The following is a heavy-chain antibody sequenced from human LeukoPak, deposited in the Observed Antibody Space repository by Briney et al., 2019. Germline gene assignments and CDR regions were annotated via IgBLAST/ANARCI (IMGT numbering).Heavy chain of an antibody. CDR1: GGSFSGYY. CDR2: INHSGST. CDR3: ARGQEYYDFWSGYYPRYWFDP. D-gene: IGHD3-3*01. Sequence: PSETLSLTCAVYGGSFSGYYWSWIRQPPGKGLEWIGEINHSGSTNYNPSLKSRVTISVDTSKNQFSLKLSSVTAADTAVYYCARGQEYYDFWSGYYPRYWFDPWGQGTLVTVSS. J-gene: IGHJ5*02. V-gene: IGHV4-34*01.